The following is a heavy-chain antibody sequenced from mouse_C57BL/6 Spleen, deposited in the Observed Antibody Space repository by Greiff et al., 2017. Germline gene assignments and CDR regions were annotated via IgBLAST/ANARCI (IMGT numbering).Heavy chain of an antibody. CDR2: ISDGGSYT. J-gene: IGHJ4*01. CDR3: ARDASYSNYPYAMDY. CDR1: GFTFSSYA. V-gene: IGHV5-4*01. Sequence: EVQLVESGGGLVKPGGSLKLSCAASGFTFSSYAMSWVRQTPEKRLEWVATISDGGSYTYYPDNVKGRFTISRDTAKNNLYLQMSHLKSEDTAMYYCARDASYSNYPYAMDYWGQGTSVTVSS. D-gene: IGHD2-5*01.